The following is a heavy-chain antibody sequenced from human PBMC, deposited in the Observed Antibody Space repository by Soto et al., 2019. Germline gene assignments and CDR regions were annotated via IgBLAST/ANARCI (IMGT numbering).Heavy chain of an antibody. CDR2: ISYDGSNK. CDR1: GFTVSSYG. CDR3: AKPNPRDV. V-gene: IGHV3-30*18. J-gene: IGHJ6*02. Sequence: QVQLVESGGGVVQPGRSLRLSCAASGFTVSSYGMHWVRQAPGKGLEWVAVISYDGSNKYYADSVKGRFTISRDNSKNTLYLLMNSLRAEDTAVYYCAKPNPRDVCGQGTTVTVSS.